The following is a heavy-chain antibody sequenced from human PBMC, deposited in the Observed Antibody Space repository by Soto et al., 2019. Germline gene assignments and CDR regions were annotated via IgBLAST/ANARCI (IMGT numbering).Heavy chain of an antibody. V-gene: IGHV5-51*01. D-gene: IGHD6-6*01. CDR2: IYPGDSDT. J-gene: IGHJ6*03. CDR1: GYSFTSYW. Sequence: GESLKISCKGSGYSFTSYWIGWVRQMPGKGLEWMGIIYPGDSDTRYSPSFQGQVTISADKSISTAYLQWSSLKASDTAMYYCARLNFVRVHSSSPEIWYYYYMDVWGKGTTVTVSS. CDR3: ARLNFVRVHSSSPEIWYYYYMDV.